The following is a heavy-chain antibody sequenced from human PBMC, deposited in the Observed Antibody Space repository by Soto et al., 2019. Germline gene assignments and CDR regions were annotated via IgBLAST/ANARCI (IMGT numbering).Heavy chain of an antibody. CDR3: ARHGLYYYGSGSYYNSWFDP. J-gene: IGHJ5*02. Sequence: PSEALSLTCTVSGGSISRYYWSWIRQPPGKGLEWIGYIYYSGSTNYNPPLKSRVTISVDTSKNQLSLKLSSVTAADTAVYYCARHGLYYYGSGSYYNSWFDPWGQGTLVTVSS. CDR1: GGSISRYY. CDR2: IYYSGST. V-gene: IGHV4-59*08. D-gene: IGHD3-10*01.